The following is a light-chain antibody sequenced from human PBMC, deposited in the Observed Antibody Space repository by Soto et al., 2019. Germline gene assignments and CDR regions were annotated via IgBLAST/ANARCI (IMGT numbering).Light chain of an antibody. Sequence: AIQLTQSPSSLSASVGDRVTITCRASQGISSALAWYQQKPGKAPKLLIYDASSLESGVPSRFSGSGSGTDFTLTISSLQTEDFATYYCQQFNSYPFTFGPGTKVDIK. J-gene: IGKJ3*01. CDR3: QQFNSYPFT. V-gene: IGKV1-13*02. CDR2: DAS. CDR1: QGISSA.